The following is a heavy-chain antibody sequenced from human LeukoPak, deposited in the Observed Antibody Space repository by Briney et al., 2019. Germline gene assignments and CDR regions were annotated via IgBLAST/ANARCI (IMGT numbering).Heavy chain of an antibody. CDR2: ISAYNGNT. CDR3: ARERIPIVVVPAAQAYYYYGMDV. D-gene: IGHD2-2*01. CDR1: GYTFTSYG. J-gene: IGHJ6*02. Sequence: GASVKVSCKASGYTFTSYGISWVRQAPGQGLEWMGWISAYNGNTNYAQKLQGRVTMTTDTSTSTAYMELRSLRSDDTAVYYCARERIPIVVVPAAQAYYYYGMDVWGQGTTVTVSS. V-gene: IGHV1-18*01.